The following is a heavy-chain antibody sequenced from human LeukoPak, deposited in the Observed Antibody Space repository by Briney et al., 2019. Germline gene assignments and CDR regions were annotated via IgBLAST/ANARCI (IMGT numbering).Heavy chain of an antibody. J-gene: IGHJ3*02. V-gene: IGHV4-59*01. Sequence: SETLSLTCTASGGSISTYYWSWIRQPPGKGLEWIGYIYYSGSTNYNPSLKSRVTISVDTSKNQFSLRLSSVTAADTAVYYCARDHGSNDAFDIWGQGTMVTVSS. CDR2: IYYSGST. CDR1: GGSISTYY. D-gene: IGHD3-22*01. CDR3: ARDHGSNDAFDI.